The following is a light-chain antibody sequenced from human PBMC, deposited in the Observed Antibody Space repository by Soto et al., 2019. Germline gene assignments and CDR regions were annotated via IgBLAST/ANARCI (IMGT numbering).Light chain of an antibody. J-gene: IGKJ4*01. CDR2: PAT. V-gene: IGKV1-9*01. CDR3: HKDNNWPRT. Sequence: QWLQSPSFLSASVGDTVPLPCRASQGLSSYLAWYQQKPGKAPKLMIYPATTMQSGVPPRVSGSGSGTEFNPTISRLQSEDFAVYYCHKDNNWPRTFGGGAKVDIK. CDR1: QGLSSY.